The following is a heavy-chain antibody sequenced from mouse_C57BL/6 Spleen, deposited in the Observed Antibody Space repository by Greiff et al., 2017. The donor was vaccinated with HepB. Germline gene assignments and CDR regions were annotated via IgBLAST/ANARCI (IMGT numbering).Heavy chain of an antibody. D-gene: IGHD2-5*01. CDR3: TRNYSNYEGAY. Sequence: EVQLQQSGAELVRPGASVKLSCTASGFNIKDYYMHWVKQRPEQGLEWIGRIDPEDGDTEYAPKFQGKATMTADTSSNTAYLKLSSLTSEDTAVYYCTRNYSNYEGAYWGQGTLVTVSA. J-gene: IGHJ3*01. CDR2: IDPEDGDT. V-gene: IGHV14-1*01. CDR1: GFNIKDYY.